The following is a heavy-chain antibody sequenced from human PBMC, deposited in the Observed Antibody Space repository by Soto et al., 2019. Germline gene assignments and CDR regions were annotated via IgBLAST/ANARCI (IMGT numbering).Heavy chain of an antibody. D-gene: IGHD5-12*01. J-gene: IGHJ4*02. Sequence: QVQLVESGGGVVQPGRSLRLSCAASGFTFSSFGMHWVRQAPGKGLEWVAVASYDGSYKYYADSVKGRFTISRDNSKNTLYLKMNGLRAEDTAVYYCAKERSVVATTPDFDYWGQGTLVTVSS. V-gene: IGHV3-30*18. CDR3: AKERSVVATTPDFDY. CDR1: GFTFSSFG. CDR2: ASYDGSYK.